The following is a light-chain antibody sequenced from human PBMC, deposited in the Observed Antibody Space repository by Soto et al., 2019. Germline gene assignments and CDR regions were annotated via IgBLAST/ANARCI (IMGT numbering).Light chain of an antibody. J-gene: IGLJ2*01. Sequence: QSVLTQRASVSGSPGQSITISCTGTSSNVGSYDLVSWYQQHPGEAPKLMIYEGTKRPSGVSNRFSGSKSANTASLTISGLQPEDAADYYCCSYAGSDTMIFGGGTKVTVL. CDR1: SSNVGSYDL. V-gene: IGLV2-23*01. CDR3: CSYAGSDTMI. CDR2: EGT.